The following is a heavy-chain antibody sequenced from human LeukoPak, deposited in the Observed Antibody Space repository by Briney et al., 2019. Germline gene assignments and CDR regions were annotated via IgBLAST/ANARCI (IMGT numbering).Heavy chain of an antibody. J-gene: IGHJ4*02. D-gene: IGHD2-2*01. CDR1: GGPIRSYY. CDR2: IHYTGST. V-gene: IGHV4-59*01. CDR3: AREGPFQLLWGTYFDY. Sequence: SETLSLTCTVSGGPIRSYYWSWIRQPPGKGLEWIGNIHYTGSTNYNPSLKSRVTISVDTSNNRFSLKLTSVTAADTAVYYCAREGPFQLLWGTYFDYWGQGTLVTVSS.